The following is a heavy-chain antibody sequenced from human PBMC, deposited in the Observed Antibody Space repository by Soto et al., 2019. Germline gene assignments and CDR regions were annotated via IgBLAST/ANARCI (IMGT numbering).Heavy chain of an antibody. CDR2: FDPEDGET. CDR1: GYTLTELS. V-gene: IGHV1-24*01. Sequence: GASVKVSCKVSGYTLTELSMHWVRQAPGKGLEWMGGFDPEDGETIYAQKFQGRVTMTEDTSTDTAYMELSSLRSEDTAVYYCATYTTKGSHYLFDYWGQGTLVTVSS. J-gene: IGHJ4*02. D-gene: IGHD1-26*01. CDR3: ATYTTKGSHYLFDY.